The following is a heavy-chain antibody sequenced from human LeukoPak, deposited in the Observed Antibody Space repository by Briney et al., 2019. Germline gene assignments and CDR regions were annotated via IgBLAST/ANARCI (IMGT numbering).Heavy chain of an antibody. V-gene: IGHV3-23*01. Sequence: PGGSLRPSCAASGFNFPTYAMQWVRQAPGKGLEWVSSIRVSDGARFYADSVKGRFTTSRDNSKNTLFLQMNSLRVEDTAIYYCAKEPRWESVYSLGIWGQGTMVTVSS. CDR3: AKEPRWESVYSLGI. CDR2: IRVSDGAR. CDR1: GFNFPTYA. D-gene: IGHD5-24*01. J-gene: IGHJ3*02.